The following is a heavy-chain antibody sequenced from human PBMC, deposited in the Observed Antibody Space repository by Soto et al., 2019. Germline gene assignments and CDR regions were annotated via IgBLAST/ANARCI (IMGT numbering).Heavy chain of an antibody. CDR1: GYTFTHYY. D-gene: IGHD6-25*01. CDR2: INPASGST. V-gene: IGHV1-46*01. CDR3: ARDLAAGDH. J-gene: IGHJ4*02. Sequence: QVQLGQSGAEVKKPGASVKLSCRTSGYTFTHYYIHWVRQAPGQGLEWLAIINPASGSTNYAQDFLDRVTLTMDTSTTTVYMELSGLRAEDTAIFYCARDLAAGDHWGQGTLVTVSS.